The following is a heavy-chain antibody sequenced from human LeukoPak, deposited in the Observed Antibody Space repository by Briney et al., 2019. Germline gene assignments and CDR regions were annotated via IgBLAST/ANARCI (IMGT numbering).Heavy chain of an antibody. D-gene: IGHD6-13*01. J-gene: IGHJ4*02. V-gene: IGHV4-59*08. CDR3: ARASFSIAAAGTIDY. CDR2: IYYSGRT. Sequence: SETLSLTCTVSGGSIRSYYWIWIRQPPGKGLEWIGLIYYSGRTNYNPSLKSRVTISVDTSKNQSSLKLSSVTAADTAVYYCARASFSIAAAGTIDYWGQGTLVTVSS. CDR1: GGSIRSYY.